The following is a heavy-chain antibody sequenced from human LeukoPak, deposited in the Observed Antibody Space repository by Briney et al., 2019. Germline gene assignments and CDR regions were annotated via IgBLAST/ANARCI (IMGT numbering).Heavy chain of an antibody. CDR3: AREVNKPTNTDAFDI. Sequence: SETLSLTCTVSGGSMSSRYWSWIRQHPGKGLEWLGYIHHSGRAYYSPSLESRLTISVDTSKNQFSLKLNSVIAADTAVYYCAREVNKPTNTDAFDIWGQGTMVTVSS. J-gene: IGHJ3*02. V-gene: IGHV4-31*03. D-gene: IGHD2-8*01. CDR1: GGSMSSRY. CDR2: IHHSGRA.